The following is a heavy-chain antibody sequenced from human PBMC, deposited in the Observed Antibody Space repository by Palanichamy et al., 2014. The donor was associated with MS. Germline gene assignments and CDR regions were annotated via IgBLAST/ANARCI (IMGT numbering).Heavy chain of an antibody. CDR2: INTDGSST. CDR1: GFTFSSYW. V-gene: IGHV3-74*01. Sequence: EVQLVESGGGLVXPGGSLRLSCGASGFTFSSYWLHWVRQAPGKGLVWVSHINTDGSSTNYADSVKGRFTISRDNAKNTLSLQMSSLRAEDTAVYYCVRLFNYYDSGGYYYYGMDVWGQGTTVTVSS. D-gene: IGHD3-10*01. J-gene: IGHJ6*02. CDR3: VRLFNYYDSGGYYYYGMDV.